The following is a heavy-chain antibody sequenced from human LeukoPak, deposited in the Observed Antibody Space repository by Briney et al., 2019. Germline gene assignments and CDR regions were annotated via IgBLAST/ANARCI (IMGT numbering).Heavy chain of an antibody. CDR3: ARDPPYYDFWSGYHQDY. D-gene: IGHD3-3*01. Sequence: GGSLRLSCAASGFTVSSNYMSWVRQVPGKGLEWVSVIYSGGSTYYADSVKGRFTISRDNSKNTLYLQMNSLRAEDTAVYYCARDPPYYDFWSGYHQDYWGQGTLVTVSS. J-gene: IGHJ4*02. V-gene: IGHV3-66*02. CDR2: IYSGGST. CDR1: GFTVSSNY.